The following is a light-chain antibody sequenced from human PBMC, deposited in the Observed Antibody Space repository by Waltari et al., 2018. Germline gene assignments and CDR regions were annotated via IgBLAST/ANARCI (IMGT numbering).Light chain of an antibody. J-gene: IGKJ2*02. CDR2: DAC. Sequence: EIVLTQSPATLSLSPGEGATLSCRASQTISTYLAWYQQKAGQAPRLLIYDACKRATGSPAMFSGSGSGTDFTLTISSLEPEEFALYYCQRRTNWPRTFGQGTKLEIK. CDR1: QTISTY. V-gene: IGKV3-11*01. CDR3: QRRTNWPRT.